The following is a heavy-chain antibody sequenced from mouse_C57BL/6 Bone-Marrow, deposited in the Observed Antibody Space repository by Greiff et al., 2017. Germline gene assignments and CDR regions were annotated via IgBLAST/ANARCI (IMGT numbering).Heavy chain of an antibody. J-gene: IGHJ2*01. D-gene: IGHD1-1*01. CDR3: ARSRDYFDY. CDR2: IDPSDSET. Sequence: QVQLQQPGAELVRPGSSVKLSCKASGYTFTSYWMHWVKQRPIQGLEWIGNIDPSDSETHYNQKFKDKATLTVDKSSSTAYLQLSILTSEDSAVYYCARSRDYFDYWGQGTTLTVSS. V-gene: IGHV1-52*01. CDR1: GYTFTSYW.